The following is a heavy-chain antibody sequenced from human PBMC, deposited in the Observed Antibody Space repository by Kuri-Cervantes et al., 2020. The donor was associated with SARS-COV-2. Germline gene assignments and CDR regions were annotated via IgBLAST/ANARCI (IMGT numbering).Heavy chain of an antibody. Sequence: ETLSLTCAASGFTFSSYAMSWVRQAPGKGLEWVSAISGSGGSTYYADSVKGRFTISRDNSKNTLYLQMNSLRAEDTAVYYCATALIVATVDYWGQGTLVTVSS. CDR1: GFTFSSYA. CDR3: ATALIVATVDY. CDR2: ISGSGGST. D-gene: IGHD5-12*01. J-gene: IGHJ4*02. V-gene: IGHV3-23*01.